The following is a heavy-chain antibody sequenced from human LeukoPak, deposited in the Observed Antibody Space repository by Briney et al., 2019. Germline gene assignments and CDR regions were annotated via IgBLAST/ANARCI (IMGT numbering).Heavy chain of an antibody. V-gene: IGHV1-18*01. CDR1: GYTFTSYG. J-gene: IGHJ4*02. D-gene: IGHD6-19*01. Sequence: ASVKVSCKASGYTFTSYGISWGRQAPGPGLEWMGWISAYNSNTNYAQKLQGRVTMTRDTSTSTAYMELRSLRSDDTAVYYCARDGRGAVAGFGADYWGQGTLVTVSS. CDR2: ISAYNSNT. CDR3: ARDGRGAVAGFGADY.